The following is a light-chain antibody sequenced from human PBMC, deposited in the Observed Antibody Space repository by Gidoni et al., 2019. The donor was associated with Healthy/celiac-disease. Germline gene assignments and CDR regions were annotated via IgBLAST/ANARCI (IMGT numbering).Light chain of an antibody. CDR1: QSVSSN. CDR3: QQYNNWPPWT. J-gene: IGKJ1*01. V-gene: IGKV3-15*01. CDR2: GAS. Sequence: IVLTQSPATLSVSPGESATLPCRASQSVSSNLAWYQQKPGQAPRLLIYGASTRATGTPARFSGSWSGTEFTLTISSLQSEDFAVYYCQQYNNWPPWTFXQXTKVEIK.